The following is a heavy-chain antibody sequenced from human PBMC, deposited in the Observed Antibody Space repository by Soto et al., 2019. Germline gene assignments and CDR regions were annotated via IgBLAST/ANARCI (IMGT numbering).Heavy chain of an antibody. D-gene: IGHD2-21*02. CDR3: ARVNHVGSGGNSPWFDP. J-gene: IGHJ5*02. CDR2: ISAYNGNT. CDR1: GYTFTSYG. Sequence: VASVKVSCKASGYTFTSYGISWVRQAPGQGLEWMGWISAYNGNTNYAQKLQGRVTMTTDTSTSTAYMELRSLRSDDTAVYYCARVNHVGSGGNSPWFDPWGQGTLVTV. V-gene: IGHV1-18*01.